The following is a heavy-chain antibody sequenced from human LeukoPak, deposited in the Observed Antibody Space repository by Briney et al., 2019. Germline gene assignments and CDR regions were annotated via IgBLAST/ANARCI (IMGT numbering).Heavy chain of an antibody. CDR3: ASRPGSSSDWYTAFDY. Sequence: VGSLRLSCAASGFTFRTYAMSWVRQAPGKGLEWVSTISDSGATTYYADSVKGRFTISRDNSKNTLYLQMNSLRGEDTALYYCASRPGSSSDWYTAFDYWGQGTLVTDSS. D-gene: IGHD6-13*01. J-gene: IGHJ4*02. CDR1: GFTFRTYA. V-gene: IGHV3-23*01. CDR2: ISDSGATT.